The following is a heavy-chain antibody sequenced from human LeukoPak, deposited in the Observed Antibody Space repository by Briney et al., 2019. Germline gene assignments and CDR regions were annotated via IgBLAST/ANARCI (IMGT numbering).Heavy chain of an antibody. CDR1: GGSISSYY. Sequence: PSETLSLTCTVSGGSISSYYWSWIRQPPGKGLEWIGYIYYSGSTNYNPSLKSRVTISVDTSKNQFSLKLSSVTAADTAVYYCARGGAYYDILTGYSYNWFDPWGQGTLVTDSS. CDR2: IYYSGST. V-gene: IGHV4-59*01. D-gene: IGHD3-9*01. CDR3: ARGGAYYDILTGYSYNWFDP. J-gene: IGHJ5*02.